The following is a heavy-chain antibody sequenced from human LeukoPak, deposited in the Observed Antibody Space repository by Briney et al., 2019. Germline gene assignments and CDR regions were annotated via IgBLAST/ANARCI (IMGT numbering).Heavy chain of an antibody. Sequence: SQTLPLTCGISGDSVSSNSAAWNWIRQSPSRGLEWLGRTHYRSKWYNDYAVSVKSRIVISPDTSKNQFSLQLDSVTPEDTALYYCARQYSSGWSYYYGLDVWGQGTTVTVSS. CDR3: ARQYSSGWSYYYGLDV. V-gene: IGHV6-1*01. D-gene: IGHD6-19*01. J-gene: IGHJ6*02. CDR2: THYRSKWYN. CDR1: GDSVSSNSAA.